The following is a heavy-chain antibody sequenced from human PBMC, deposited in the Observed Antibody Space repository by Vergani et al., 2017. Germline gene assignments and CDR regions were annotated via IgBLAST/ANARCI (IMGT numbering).Heavy chain of an antibody. J-gene: IGHJ6*03. CDR2: ISYDGSKK. Sequence: QVQLVESGGGVVQPGRSLRLSCAASGFTFSSYGMHWVRQAPGKGLEWVAVISYDGSKKYYADSVKGRFTISRDNSKNTLDLQMNSLRTQDTAVYYCAKAGSVTSGRLQYNCYIDVWGKGTTVTVS. CDR1: GFTFSSYG. V-gene: IGHV3-30*18. CDR3: AKAGSVTSGRLQYNCYIDV. D-gene: IGHD3-10*01.